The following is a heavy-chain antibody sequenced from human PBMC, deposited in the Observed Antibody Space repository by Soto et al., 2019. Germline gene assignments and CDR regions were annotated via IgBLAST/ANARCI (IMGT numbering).Heavy chain of an antibody. CDR3: AREVPGDYYFDY. D-gene: IGHD3-16*01. V-gene: IGHV3-74*01. CDR2: INSDGSST. CDR1: GFTFSSKW. Sequence: EVQLVESGGGLVQPGGSLSLSCAASGFTFSSKWMHWVRQAPGKGLVWVSRINSDGSSTNYADSVKGRFTISRDNARNTLYLQMNSLRAEDTAVYYCAREVPGDYYFDYWGQGTLVTVSS. J-gene: IGHJ4*02.